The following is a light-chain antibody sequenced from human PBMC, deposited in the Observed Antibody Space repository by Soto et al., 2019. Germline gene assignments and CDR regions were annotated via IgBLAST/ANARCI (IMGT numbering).Light chain of an antibody. V-gene: IGLV3-1*01. CDR3: QTWASSTYV. CDR2: QDA. J-gene: IGLJ1*01. CDR1: KLGDKY. Sequence: SYELTQPPSVSVSPGQTASITCSGDKLGDKYASWYQQKPGQSPVLVIYQDARRPSGIPERFSGSNSGNTATLTISGTQAVDEADYYCQTWASSTYVFGTGTKVTVL.